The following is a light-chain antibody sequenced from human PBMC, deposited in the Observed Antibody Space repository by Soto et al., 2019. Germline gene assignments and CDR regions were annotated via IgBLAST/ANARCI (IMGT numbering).Light chain of an antibody. CDR3: QQRSNWPWT. Sequence: EIVLAQSPATLSLSTGERATLSCRASQSVSSYLAWYQQKPGQAPRLLIYDASNRATGIPARFSGSGSGTDFTLTISSLDPEDFAVYYCQQRSNWPWTFGQGTKVDIK. CDR2: DAS. V-gene: IGKV3-11*01. CDR1: QSVSSY. J-gene: IGKJ1*01.